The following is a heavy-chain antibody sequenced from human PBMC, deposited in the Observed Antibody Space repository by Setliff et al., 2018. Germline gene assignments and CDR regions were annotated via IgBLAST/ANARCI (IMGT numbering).Heavy chain of an antibody. CDR2: IYTSWST. V-gene: IGHV4-61*09. CDR1: GDSISSRPFY. J-gene: IGHJ6*03. CDR3: ARMTGFQYIDV. D-gene: IGHD3-3*01. Sequence: SETLSLTCTVSGDSISSRPFYWGWFRQPAGKELEWIGQIYTSWSTIYNPSLKSRVTILLDTSKNQFSLTLTPVTAADTAVYYCARMTGFQYIDVWGKGTTVTVSS.